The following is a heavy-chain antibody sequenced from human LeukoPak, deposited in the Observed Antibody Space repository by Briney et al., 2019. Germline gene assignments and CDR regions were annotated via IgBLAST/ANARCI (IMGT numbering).Heavy chain of an antibody. CDR3: ARTGVGDAFDI. V-gene: IGHV4-30-4*01. CDR1: GGSISSGDYY. D-gene: IGHD3-10*01. J-gene: IGHJ3*02. Sequence: PSETLSLTCTVSGGSISSGDYYWSWIRQPPGKGLEWIGYIYYSGSTYYNPSLKSRVTISVDTSKNQFSLKLSSVTAADTAVYYCARTGVGDAFDIWGQGTMVTVSS. CDR2: IYYSGST.